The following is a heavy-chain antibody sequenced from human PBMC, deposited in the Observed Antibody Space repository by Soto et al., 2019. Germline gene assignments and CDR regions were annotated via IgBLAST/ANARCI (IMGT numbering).Heavy chain of an antibody. Sequence: GGSLRLSSAASGFTFSSYAMSWVRQAPGKGLEWVSAISGSGGSTYYADSVKGRFTTSRDNSKNTLYLQMNSLRAEDTAVYYCAKNLRDPYYFDYWGQGTLVTVSS. CDR3: AKNLRDPYYFDY. CDR2: ISGSGGST. D-gene: IGHD2-21*02. J-gene: IGHJ4*02. CDR1: GFTFSSYA. V-gene: IGHV3-23*01.